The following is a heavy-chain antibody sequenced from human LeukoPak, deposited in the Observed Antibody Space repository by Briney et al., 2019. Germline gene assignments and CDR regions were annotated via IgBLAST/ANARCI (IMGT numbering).Heavy chain of an antibody. V-gene: IGHV3-23*01. J-gene: IGHJ4*02. Sequence: GGSLRLSCAASGFTSSSYAMSWVRQAPGKGLEWVSAISGSGGSTYYADSVKGRFTISRDNSKNTLYLQMNSLRAEDTAVYYCAKDPDYYGSGSYYNLDYFDYWGQGTLVTVSS. D-gene: IGHD3-10*01. CDR2: ISGSGGST. CDR1: GFTSSSYA. CDR3: AKDPDYYGSGSYYNLDYFDY.